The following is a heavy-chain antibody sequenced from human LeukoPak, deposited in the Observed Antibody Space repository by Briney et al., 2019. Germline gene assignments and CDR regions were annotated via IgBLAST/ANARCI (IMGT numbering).Heavy chain of an antibody. CDR1: GGSISSYY. CDR3: ARSRWFGELFGGSRFQFDY. D-gene: IGHD3-10*01. Sequence: SETLSHTCTVSGGSISSYYWSWIRQPAGKGLEWIGRIYTSGSTNYNPSLKSRVTMSVDTSKNQFSLKLSSVTAADTAVYYCARSRWFGELFGGSRFQFDYWGQGTLVTVSS. J-gene: IGHJ4*02. CDR2: IYTSGST. V-gene: IGHV4-4*07.